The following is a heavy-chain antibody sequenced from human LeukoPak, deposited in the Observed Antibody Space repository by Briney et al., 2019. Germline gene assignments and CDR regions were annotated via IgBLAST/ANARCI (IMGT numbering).Heavy chain of an antibody. D-gene: IGHD2-15*01. CDR1: GFTFSSYW. V-gene: IGHV4-59*01. Sequence: GSLRLSCAASGFTFSSYWMSWIRQPPGKGLEWIGYIYYSGSTNYNPSLKSRVTISVDTSNNQFSLKLTSVTAADTAVYYCARGGYCSRGSCYSNWFDPWGQGTLVTVSS. J-gene: IGHJ5*02. CDR3: ARGGYCSRGSCYSNWFDP. CDR2: IYYSGST.